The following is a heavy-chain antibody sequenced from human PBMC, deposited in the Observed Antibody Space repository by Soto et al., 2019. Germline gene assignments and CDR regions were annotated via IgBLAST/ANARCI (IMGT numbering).Heavy chain of an antibody. V-gene: IGHV4-59*01. CDR2: IYYSGST. CDR3: ARALGYCSGGSCSFDP. CDR1: GGSISSYY. Sequence: SETLSLTCTVSGGSISSYYWSWIRQPPGKGLEWIGYIYYSGSTNYNPSLKSRVTISVDTSKNQFSLKLSSVTAADTAVYYCARALGYCSGGSCSFDPWGQGTLVTVSS. J-gene: IGHJ5*02. D-gene: IGHD2-15*01.